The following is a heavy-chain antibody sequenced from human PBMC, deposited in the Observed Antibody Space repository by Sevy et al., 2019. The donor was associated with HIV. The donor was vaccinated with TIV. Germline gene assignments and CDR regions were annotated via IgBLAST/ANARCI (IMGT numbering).Heavy chain of an antibody. J-gene: IGHJ4*02. Sequence: GESLKISCAASGFTFATYAIHWVRQAPGKGLEWVAVISYDGSNKHYTDSVKGRFTISRDNSRNTLYLQMNSLRTEDTAVYYCARGGEWLAPIYDYWGQGTLVTVS. CDR1: GFTFATYA. CDR2: ISYDGSNK. D-gene: IGHD6-19*01. V-gene: IGHV3-30*07. CDR3: ARGGEWLAPIYDY.